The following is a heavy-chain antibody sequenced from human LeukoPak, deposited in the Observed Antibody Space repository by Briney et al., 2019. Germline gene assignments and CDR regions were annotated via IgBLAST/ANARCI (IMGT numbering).Heavy chain of an antibody. CDR2: INHSGST. CDR3: ARRRYDASGYYPSRGRYFDY. Sequence: SETLSLTCAVYGGSFGGYYWSWIRQPPGKGLEWIGEINHSGSTNYNPSLKSRVTISVDTSKNQFSLTLSPVTAADTAVYYCARRRYDASGYYPSRGRYFDYWGQGTLVTVSS. D-gene: IGHD3-22*01. V-gene: IGHV4-34*01. CDR1: GGSFGGYY. J-gene: IGHJ4*02.